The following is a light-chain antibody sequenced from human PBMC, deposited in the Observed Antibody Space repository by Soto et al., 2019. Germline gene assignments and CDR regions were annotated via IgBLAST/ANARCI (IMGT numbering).Light chain of an antibody. V-gene: IGKV1-16*01. CDR2: AAS. CDR1: QDINKY. CDR3: QQYKNSPLT. J-gene: IGKJ4*01. Sequence: DIQMTQSPSSLSASAGDRVTITCRASQDINKYLVWFQQKPGEAPKPLIYAASTLRSGIPSRFSGSGSGTDFTLTISSLQPEDFATYYCQQYKNSPLTFGGGTKVEIK.